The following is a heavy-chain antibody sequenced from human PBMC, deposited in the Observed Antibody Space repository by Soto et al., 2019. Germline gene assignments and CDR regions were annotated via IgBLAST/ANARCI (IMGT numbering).Heavy chain of an antibody. CDR1: GYTFTSYG. CDR2: ISAYNGNT. CDR3: ARDFGYYDLWSVTYYLDY. Sequence: ASVKVSCNSSGYTFTSYGISCVRQAPGQGLEWMGWISAYNGNTNYAQKPQGRDTMTTDTSPSTAYMELRSQVSEDTAVYYCARDFGYYDLWSVTYYLDYCGQGPLVTVSS. J-gene: IGHJ4*02. D-gene: IGHD3-3*01. V-gene: IGHV1-18*04.